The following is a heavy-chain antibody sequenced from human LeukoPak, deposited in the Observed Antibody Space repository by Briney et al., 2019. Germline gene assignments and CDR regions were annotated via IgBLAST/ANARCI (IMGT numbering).Heavy chain of an antibody. J-gene: IGHJ4*02. CDR2: IYYSGST. CDR3: ARVDEGLWFGELWFDY. CDR1: GASISSYY. D-gene: IGHD3-10*01. Sequence: PSGTLSLTCTVSGASISSYYLSWVRQPPGKGLEWSGHIYYSGSTNYNPSLKSRVTISGDTSKNKFSLKMSSVTAADTAVYYCARVDEGLWFGELWFDYWGQGTLVTVSS. V-gene: IGHV4-59*01.